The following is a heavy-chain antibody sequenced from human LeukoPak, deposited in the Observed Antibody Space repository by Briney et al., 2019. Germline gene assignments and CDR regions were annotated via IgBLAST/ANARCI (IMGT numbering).Heavy chain of an antibody. CDR1: GGSFSGYY. V-gene: IGHV4-34*01. J-gene: IGHJ4*02. Sequence: SETLSLTCAVYGGSFSGYYWSWIRQPPGKGLEWIGEINHSGSTNYNPSLKSRVTISVDTSKNQFSLKLSSVTAADTAVYYCARRRDYYDSSGYYHWYYFDYWGQGTLATVSS. D-gene: IGHD3-22*01. CDR2: INHSGST. CDR3: ARRRDYYDSSGYYHWYYFDY.